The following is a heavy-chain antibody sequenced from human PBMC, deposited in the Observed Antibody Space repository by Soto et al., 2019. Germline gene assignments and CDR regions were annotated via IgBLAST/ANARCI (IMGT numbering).Heavy chain of an antibody. CDR3: ARGGRGYSYGFFGALDY. J-gene: IGHJ4*02. CDR1: GFTFSSYG. CDR2: IWYDGSNK. V-gene: IGHV3-33*01. D-gene: IGHD5-18*01. Sequence: PGGSLRLSCATSGFTFSSYGMHWVSPAPGKGLEWVAVIWYDGSNKYYADSVKGRFTISRDNYKNTLYLQMNSLRAEDTAVYYCARGGRGYSYGFFGALDYWGQGTLVTVSS.